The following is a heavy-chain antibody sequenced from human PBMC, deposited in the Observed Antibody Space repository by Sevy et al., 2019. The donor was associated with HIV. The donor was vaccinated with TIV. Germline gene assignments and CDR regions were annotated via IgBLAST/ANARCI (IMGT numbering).Heavy chain of an antibody. Sequence: GGSLRLSCTASGFTFSSYTINWVRQAPGKGLEWVSSISSYSGYIYNTDSVKGRFTISRDNAKNSLYLQMNSLRAEDTAVYYCARVPIIAADVIYYFDYWGQGTLVTVSS. D-gene: IGHD6-13*01. CDR3: ARVPIIAADVIYYFDY. V-gene: IGHV3-21*01. CDR1: GFTFSSYT. J-gene: IGHJ4*02. CDR2: ISSYSGYI.